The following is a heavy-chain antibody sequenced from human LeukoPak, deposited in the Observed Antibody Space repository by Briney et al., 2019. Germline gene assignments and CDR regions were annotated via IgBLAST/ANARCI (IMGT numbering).Heavy chain of an antibody. CDR2: INPNSGGT. CDR1: GYTFTGYY. CDR3: ATPRGWLQLRPFDY. Sequence: ASVKVSCKASGYTFTGYYMHWVRQAPGQGLEWMGWINPNSGGTNYAQKFQGRVTMTRDTSISTAYMELSRLRSDDTAVYYCATPRGWLQLRPFDYWGQGTPVTVSS. J-gene: IGHJ4*02. V-gene: IGHV1-2*02. D-gene: IGHD5-24*01.